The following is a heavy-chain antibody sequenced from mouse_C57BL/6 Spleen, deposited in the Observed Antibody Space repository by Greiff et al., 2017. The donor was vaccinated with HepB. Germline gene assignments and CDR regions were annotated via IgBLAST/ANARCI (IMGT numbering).Heavy chain of an antibody. V-gene: IGHV1-52*01. CDR1: GYTFTSYW. J-gene: IGHJ1*03. D-gene: IGHD2-2*01. Sequence: QVQLQQPGAELVRPGSSVKLSCKASGYTFTSYWMHWVKQRPIQGLEWIGNIDPSDSETNYNQKFKDKATLTVDKSSSTAYMQLSSLTSEDSAVYYCARGGRLRRYWYFDVWGTGTTVTVSS. CDR2: IDPSDSET. CDR3: ARGGRLRRYWYFDV.